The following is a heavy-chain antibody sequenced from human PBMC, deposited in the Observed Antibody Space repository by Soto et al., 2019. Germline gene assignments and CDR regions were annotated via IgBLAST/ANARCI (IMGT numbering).Heavy chain of an antibody. J-gene: IGHJ4*02. V-gene: IGHV3-23*01. CDR1: GFSFSNYA. CDR3: AKAGLMITVTPYGFDS. CDR2: ISASGHST. D-gene: IGHD4-4*01. Sequence: PGGSLRLSCAASGFSFSNYAMSWVRQAPGKGLEWVSSISASGHSTDYADSVKGRFTISRDNSKNTLYLEMNSLRAEDTAVYYCAKAGLMITVTPYGFDSWGQGTLVTVSS.